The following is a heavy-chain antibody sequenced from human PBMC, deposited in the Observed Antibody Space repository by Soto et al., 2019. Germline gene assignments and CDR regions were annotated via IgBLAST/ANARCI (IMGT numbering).Heavy chain of an antibody. V-gene: IGHV4-39*01. CDR3: ARGGMGWFDP. J-gene: IGHJ5*02. CDR2: IYYSGST. CDR1: GGSISSSSYY. Sequence: QLQLQESGPGLVKPSETLSLTCTVSGGSISSSSYYWGWIRQPPGKGLEWIGSIYYSGSTYYNPSLKSRVTIAVDTSKNQFSLKLSSVTAADTAVYYCARGGMGWFDPWGQGTLVTVSS.